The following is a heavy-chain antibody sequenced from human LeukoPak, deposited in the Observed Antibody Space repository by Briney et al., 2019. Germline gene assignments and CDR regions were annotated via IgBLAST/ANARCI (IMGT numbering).Heavy chain of an antibody. CDR2: ISSSSSTI. CDR1: GFTFSSYS. CDR3: ARDGPYWEQLVLAY. V-gene: IGHV3-48*04. Sequence: PGGSLRLSCAASGFTFSSYSMNWVRQAPGKGLEWVSYISSSSSTIYYADSVKGRFTISRDNAKNSLYLQMNSLRAEDTAVYYCARDGPYWEQLVLAYWGQGTLVTVSS. J-gene: IGHJ4*02. D-gene: IGHD6-13*01.